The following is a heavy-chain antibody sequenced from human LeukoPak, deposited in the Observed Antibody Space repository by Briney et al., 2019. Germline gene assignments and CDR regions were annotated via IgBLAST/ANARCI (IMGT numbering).Heavy chain of an antibody. J-gene: IGHJ4*02. CDR1: GGFISSYY. Sequence: SETLSLTCTVSGGFISSYYWSWIRQPPGKGLEWIGYIYTSGSTNYNPSLKSRVTISVDTSKNQFSLKLSSVTAADTAVYYCARHSFDNQQHFDYWGQGTLVTVSS. V-gene: IGHV4-4*09. CDR2: IYTSGST. D-gene: IGHD2-2*01. CDR3: ARHSFDNQQHFDY.